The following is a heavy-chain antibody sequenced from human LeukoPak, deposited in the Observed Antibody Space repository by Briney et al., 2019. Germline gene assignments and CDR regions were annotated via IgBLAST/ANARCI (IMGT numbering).Heavy chain of an antibody. CDR1: GFTFSSYA. CDR2: ICSGGGGT. CDR3: AKLGTTSSWYRGAFDM. V-gene: IGHV3-23*01. Sequence: PGGSLRLSCAVSGFTFSSYALSWVRQAPGKGLDWVWIICSGGGGTYYAASVKGRFTISRDNSKDTLYLQMNSLRAEDTAVYYCAKLGTTSSWYRGAFDMWGQGTLVTVSS. D-gene: IGHD6-13*01. J-gene: IGHJ3*02.